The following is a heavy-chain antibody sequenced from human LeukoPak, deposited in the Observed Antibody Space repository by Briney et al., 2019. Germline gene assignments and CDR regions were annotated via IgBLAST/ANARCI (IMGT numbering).Heavy chain of an antibody. J-gene: IGHJ4*02. CDR1: GFTFSSYG. D-gene: IGHD6-13*01. V-gene: IGHV3-21*01. CDR3: ARGAFAGGYFDY. CDR2: ISSSSSYI. Sequence: PGGSLRLSCAASGFTFSSYGMYWVRQAPGKGLEWVSSISSSSSYIYYADSVKGRFTISRDNAKNSLYLQMNSLRAEDTAVYYCARGAFAGGYFDYWGQGTLVTVSS.